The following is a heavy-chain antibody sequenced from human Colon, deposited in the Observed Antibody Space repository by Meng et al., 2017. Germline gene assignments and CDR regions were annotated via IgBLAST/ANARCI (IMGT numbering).Heavy chain of an antibody. J-gene: IGHJ4*02. CDR2: TYYRSKWYN. CDR3: ARDSSSSAYSPFDY. V-gene: IGHV6-1*01. Sequence: QGQLRPSGPGLGKPSQTPSLTCAISGDSVSSNSAAWNWIRQSPSRGLEWLGRTYYRSKWYNDYAVSVKSRITINPDTSKNQFSLQLNPVTPEDTAVYYCARDSSSSAYSPFDYWGQGTLVTVSS. D-gene: IGHD3-22*01. CDR1: GDSVSSNSAA.